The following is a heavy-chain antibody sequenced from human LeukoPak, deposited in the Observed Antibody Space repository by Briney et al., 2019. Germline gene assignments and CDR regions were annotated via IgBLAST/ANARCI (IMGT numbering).Heavy chain of an antibody. CDR3: ARVKTMIVVVRLFDY. CDR1: GYTFTDYY. V-gene: IGHV1-2*02. Sequence: ASVKVSCKASGYTFTDYYIHWVRQAPGQGLEWMGWISPNSGGTNYAQKFQGRVTMTRDTSISTAFVELSRLRSDDTAVYYCARVKTMIVVVRLFDYWGQGTLVTVSS. D-gene: IGHD3-22*01. J-gene: IGHJ4*02. CDR2: ISPNSGGT.